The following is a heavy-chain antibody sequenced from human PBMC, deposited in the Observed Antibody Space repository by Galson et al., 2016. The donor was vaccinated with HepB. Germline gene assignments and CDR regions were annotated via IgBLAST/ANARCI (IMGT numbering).Heavy chain of an antibody. CDR1: GFTFSDFW. D-gene: IGHD7-27*01. Sequence: SLRLSCAASGFTFSDFWMIWVRQAPGKGLEWVASIKQDGSEKYNVDSVEGRFTISRDSAKNSIYLQMNSLRVEDTAVYYCARRNWGAPGYWGQGTLVTVSS. CDR2: IKQDGSEK. CDR3: ARRNWGAPGY. J-gene: IGHJ4*02. V-gene: IGHV3-7*01.